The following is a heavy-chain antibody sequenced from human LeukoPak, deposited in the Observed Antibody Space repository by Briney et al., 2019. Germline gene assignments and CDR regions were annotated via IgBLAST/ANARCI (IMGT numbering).Heavy chain of an antibody. J-gene: IGHJ6*03. CDR1: GGTFSSYA. D-gene: IGHD6-19*01. V-gene: IGHV1-69*13. CDR2: IIPIFGTA. Sequence: SVKVSCKASGGTFSSYAISWVRQAPGQGLEWMGGIIPIFGTANYAQKFQGRVTITADESTSTAYMELSSLRSEDTAVYYCARDKSSGWYPSYYYYYMGVWGKGTTVTVSS. CDR3: ARDKSSGWYPSYYYYYMGV.